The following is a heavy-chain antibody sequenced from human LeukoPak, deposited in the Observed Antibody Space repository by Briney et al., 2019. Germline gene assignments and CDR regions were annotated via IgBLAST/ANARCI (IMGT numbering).Heavy chain of an antibody. CDR1: GGSISSYY. V-gene: IGHV4-59*08. Sequence: SETLSLTCTVSGGSISSYYWSWIRQPPGKGLEWIGYIYYSGNTNYNPSLKSRVTISVDTSKNQFSLKLSSVTAADTAVYYCARQESDSSGYSWFDPWGQGTLVTVSS. J-gene: IGHJ5*02. CDR3: ARQESDSSGYSWFDP. D-gene: IGHD3-22*01. CDR2: IYYSGNT.